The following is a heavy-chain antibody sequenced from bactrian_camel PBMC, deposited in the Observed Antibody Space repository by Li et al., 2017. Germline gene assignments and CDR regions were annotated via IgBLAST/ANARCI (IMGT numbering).Heavy chain of an antibody. V-gene: IGHV3S63*01. CDR3: AAADRSCGTWRGRDVTA. CDR2: ISTGGGST. D-gene: IGHD2*01. J-gene: IGHJ4*01. CDR1: EFTFDYDG. Sequence: HVQLVESGGDSVQAGDSLTLSCPTSEFTFDYDGMGWYRQAPGQEREGVAAISTGGGSTYIDASVAGRFTISQENAGAKHTVRLQMNGLKPEDTGMYYCAAADRSCGTWRGRDVTAWGQGTQVTVS.